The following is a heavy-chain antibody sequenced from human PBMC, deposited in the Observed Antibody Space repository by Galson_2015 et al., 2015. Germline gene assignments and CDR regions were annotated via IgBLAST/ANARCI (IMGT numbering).Heavy chain of an antibody. CDR1: GFTFSSYS. Sequence: SLRLSCAASGFTFSSYSMNWVRQAPGKGLEWVSSISSSSSYIYYADSVKGRFTISRDNAKNSLYLQMNSLRAEDTAVYYCARGPDDYGFYFDYWGQGTLVTVSS. CDR3: ARGPDDYGFYFDY. D-gene: IGHD4-17*01. V-gene: IGHV3-21*01. CDR2: ISSSSSYI. J-gene: IGHJ4*02.